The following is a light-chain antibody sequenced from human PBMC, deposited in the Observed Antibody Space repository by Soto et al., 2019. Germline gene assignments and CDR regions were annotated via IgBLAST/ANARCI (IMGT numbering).Light chain of an antibody. J-gene: IGKJ2*01. CDR1: QSVSSSD. V-gene: IGKV3-20*01. CDR2: SAS. Sequence: EIVLTQSPGTLSLSPGERATLSCRASQSVSSSDLAWYQQKPGQAPRLLIYSASSRATGIPDRFSGSGSGTDFTLTISRMEPEDFAVYYCQHYSYSPMYTFRQGTKLEI. CDR3: QHYSYSPMYT.